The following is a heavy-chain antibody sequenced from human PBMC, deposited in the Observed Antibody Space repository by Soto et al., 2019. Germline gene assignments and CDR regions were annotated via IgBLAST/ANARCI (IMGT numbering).Heavy chain of an antibody. CDR2: TNTYNGNT. D-gene: IGHD3-22*01. CDR3: ASGYDDGY. Sequence: QVQLVQSGAEVKKPGASVKVSCKASGYTFTSYGISWVRQAPGQGLEWMGWTNTYNGNTKYAQKFQDRVTMTTDTSTGTAYRELRSLGSDDTAVHYCASGYDDGYWGQGTLVTVSS. CDR1: GYTFTSYG. V-gene: IGHV1-18*01. J-gene: IGHJ4*02.